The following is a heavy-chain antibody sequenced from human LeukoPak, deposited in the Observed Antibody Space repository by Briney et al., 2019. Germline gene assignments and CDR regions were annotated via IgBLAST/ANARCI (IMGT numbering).Heavy chain of an antibody. CDR2: IAPDGSYQ. CDR1: GFTFSDYA. Sequence: GRSLRLSCAASGFTFSDYAMQWFRQAPGKGLEWVALIAPDGSYQYYADSLRGRFTISRDNFTNTLYLPLNSLRVADTAVSYCAGALRANSWYGAYWGQGTLVSVSS. V-gene: IGHV3-30*01. D-gene: IGHD6-13*01. CDR3: AGALRANSWYGAY. J-gene: IGHJ4*02.